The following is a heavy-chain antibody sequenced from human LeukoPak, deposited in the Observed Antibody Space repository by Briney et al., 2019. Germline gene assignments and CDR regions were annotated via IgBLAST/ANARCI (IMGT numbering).Heavy chain of an antibody. CDR2: IYYSGST. J-gene: IGHJ4*02. CDR3: ARTTTKYNTYDY. V-gene: IGHV4-59*01. D-gene: IGHD4-17*01. Sequence: SETLSLTCTVSGGSIRGSYWSWIRQPPGKGLEWIGYIYYSGSTDYNPSLKSRVTISADTSKNQFSLKLNSMTAADTAVYYCARTTTKYNTYDYWGQGTLVTVSS. CDR1: GGSIRGSY.